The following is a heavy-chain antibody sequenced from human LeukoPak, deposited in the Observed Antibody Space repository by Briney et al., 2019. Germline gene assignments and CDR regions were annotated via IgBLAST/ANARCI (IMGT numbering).Heavy chain of an antibody. V-gene: IGHV4-34*01. CDR2: INHSGST. Sequence: SETLSLTCAVYGGSFSGYYWSWIRQPPGKGLEWIGEINHSGSTNYNPSLKSRVTISVDTSKNQFSLKLTSVTAADTAVYYCARHSRHLAATGTMGYFGYWGQGSLVTVSS. J-gene: IGHJ4*02. D-gene: IGHD6-13*01. CDR1: GGSFSGYY. CDR3: ARHSRHLAATGTMGYFGY.